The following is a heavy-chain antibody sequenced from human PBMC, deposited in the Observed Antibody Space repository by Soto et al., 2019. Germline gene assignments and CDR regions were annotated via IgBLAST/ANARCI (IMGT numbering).Heavy chain of an antibody. CDR1: GYTFTGHW. D-gene: IGHD5-12*01. J-gene: IGHJ4*02. V-gene: IGHV5-10-1*01. Sequence: GESLKISCQGSGYTFTGHWISWVRQMPGKGLEWMGRIDPSDSYTDYSPTVQGHVTMSADKSINTAYLQWSSLQATDTAVYYCTRHTGYDSSLDYWGQGTLVTVSS. CDR2: IDPSDSYT. CDR3: TRHTGYDSSLDY.